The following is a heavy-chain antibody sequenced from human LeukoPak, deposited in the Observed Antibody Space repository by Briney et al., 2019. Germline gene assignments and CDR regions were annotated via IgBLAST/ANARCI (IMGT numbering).Heavy chain of an antibody. D-gene: IGHD6-13*01. CDR3: ASSKAAAGSGMDV. Sequence: GGSLRLSCAASGFTFSDYYMSWIRQAPGKGLEWVSYISSSGSTTYYADSVKGRFTISRDNAKNSLYLQMNSLRAEDTAVYYCASSKAAAGSGMDVWGQGTTVTVSS. V-gene: IGHV3-11*01. J-gene: IGHJ6*02. CDR2: ISSSGSTT. CDR1: GFTFSDYY.